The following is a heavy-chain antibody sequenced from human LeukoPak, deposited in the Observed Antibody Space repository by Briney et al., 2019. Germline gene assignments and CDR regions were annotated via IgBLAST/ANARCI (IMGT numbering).Heavy chain of an antibody. J-gene: IGHJ6*02. V-gene: IGHV1-8*01. CDR3: ANSPRIAVATYYYYGMDV. Sequence: ASVKVSCKASGYTFTSYDINWVRQATGQGLEWMGWMNPNSGNTGYAQKFQGRVTMTRNTSISTAYMELSSLRSEDTAVYYCANSPRIAVATYYYYGMDVWGQGTTVNVSS. CDR1: GYTFTSYD. D-gene: IGHD6-19*01. CDR2: MNPNSGNT.